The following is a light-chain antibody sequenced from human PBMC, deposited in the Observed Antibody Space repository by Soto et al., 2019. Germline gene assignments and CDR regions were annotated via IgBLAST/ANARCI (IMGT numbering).Light chain of an antibody. Sequence: DVVMTQSPLSLPVTLGQPASISCTSSQSLVYSDGNIYLIWFHQRPRQSPRRLLYKDSNRESVLADRFSGSGSGTKFTQRISTVEAEDVGVYYCMQGTHWPTFGQGTKVEIK. CDR1: QSLVYSDGNIY. J-gene: IGKJ1*01. V-gene: IGKV2-30*01. CDR2: KDS. CDR3: MQGTHWPT.